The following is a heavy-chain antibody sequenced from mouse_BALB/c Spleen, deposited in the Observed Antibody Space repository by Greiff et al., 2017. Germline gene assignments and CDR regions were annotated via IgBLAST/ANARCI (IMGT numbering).Heavy chain of an antibody. J-gene: IGHJ4*01. CDR2: IDPANGNT. V-gene: IGHV14-3*02. CDR1: GFNIKDTY. Sequence: VQLKESGAELVKPGASVKLSCTASGFNIKDTYMHWVKQRPEQGLEWIGRIDPANGNTKYDPKFQGKATITADTSSNTAYLQLSSLTSEDTAVYYCARDGYYEGYYAMDYWGQGTSVTVSS. D-gene: IGHD2-3*01. CDR3: ARDGYYEGYYAMDY.